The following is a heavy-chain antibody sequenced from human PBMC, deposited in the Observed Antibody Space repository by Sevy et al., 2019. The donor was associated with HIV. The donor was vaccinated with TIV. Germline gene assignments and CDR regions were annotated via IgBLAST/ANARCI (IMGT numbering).Heavy chain of an antibody. CDR1: GFSFGDFS. CDR2: IKSSFYGGTV. J-gene: IGHJ4*02. Sequence: GGSLRLSCTSSGFSFGDFSMSWLRQAPGKGLEWVAFIKSSFYGGTVDHAASVKGRFIISREDSKSIAYLQMNDLKIEDTGVYYCTRWKAPQSVFDYWGQGALVTVSS. V-gene: IGHV3-49*03. CDR3: TRWKAPQSVFDY. D-gene: IGHD1-1*01.